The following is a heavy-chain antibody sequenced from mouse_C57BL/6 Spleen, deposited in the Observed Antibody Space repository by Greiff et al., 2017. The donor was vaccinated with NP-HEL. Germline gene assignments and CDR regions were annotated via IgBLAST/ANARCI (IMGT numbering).Heavy chain of an antibody. CDR1: GFSLTSYG. V-gene: IGHV2-2*01. D-gene: IGHD1-1*01. CDR3: ARDSLITTVVAFAY. J-gene: IGHJ3*01. CDR2: IWSGGST. Sequence: VQLQQSGPGLVQPSQSLSITCTVSGFSLTSYGVHWVRQSPGKGLEWLGVIWSGGSTDYNAAFISRLSISKDNSKSQVFFKMNSLRADDTAIYYCARDSLITTVVAFAYWGQGTLVTVSA.